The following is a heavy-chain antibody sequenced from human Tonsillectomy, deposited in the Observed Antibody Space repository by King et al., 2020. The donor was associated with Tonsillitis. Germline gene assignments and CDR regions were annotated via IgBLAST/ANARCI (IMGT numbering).Heavy chain of an antibody. Sequence: VQLVESGGGLVQPGGSLRLSCAASGFTFSSYAMSWVRQSPGKGLEWVSAISGSGGSTYYADSVKGRFTIYRDNPKNTLYLQMNSLRAENTAVYYCAKFKFCPLFNDAFDIWGQGTMVTVSS. CDR3: AKFKFCPLFNDAFDI. CDR2: ISGSGGST. V-gene: IGHV3-23*04. CDR1: GFTFSSYA. J-gene: IGHJ3*02.